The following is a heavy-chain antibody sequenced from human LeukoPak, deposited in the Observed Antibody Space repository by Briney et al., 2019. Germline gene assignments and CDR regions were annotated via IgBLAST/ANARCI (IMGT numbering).Heavy chain of an antibody. CDR3: ARDPSSVTLSFFDY. CDR1: GYTFRGNY. D-gene: IGHD4-11*01. Sequence: ASVKLSLNASGYTFRGNYIHWLRQAPGQGLEWMGWIDANNGDKKSAQKFQGRVTMSRDTSISTAYMDLSSLSPDDAAVYYCARDPSSVTLSFFDYWGQGTMASLSS. CDR2: IDANNGDK. V-gene: IGHV1-2*02. J-gene: IGHJ4*02.